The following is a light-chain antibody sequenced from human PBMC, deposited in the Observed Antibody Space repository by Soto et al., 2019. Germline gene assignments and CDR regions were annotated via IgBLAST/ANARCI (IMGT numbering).Light chain of an antibody. J-gene: IGLJ1*01. Sequence: QSALTQPASVSGSPGQSITISCTGTSRDIGTSNLVSWYQQYPGKAPKLMIYEVTKRPSGISYRFSGSKSGNTASLTLSGLQPEDEDEAYCYSFTCISTSLFVFGTGTKLTVL. CDR1: SRDIGTSNL. CDR2: EVT. V-gene: IGLV2-23*02. CDR3: YSFTCISTSLFV.